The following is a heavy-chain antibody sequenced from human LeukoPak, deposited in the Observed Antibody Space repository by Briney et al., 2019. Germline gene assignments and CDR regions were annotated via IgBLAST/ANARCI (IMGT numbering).Heavy chain of an antibody. D-gene: IGHD3-22*01. CDR1: GYTLTELS. Sequence: GASVKVTCKVSGYTLTELSMHWVRQAPGKGLEWMGGFDPEDGETIYAQKFQGRVTMTEDTSTDTAYMELSSLRSEDTAVYYCATAVLSYDSSGYSDACDIWGQGTMVTVSS. CDR2: FDPEDGET. J-gene: IGHJ3*02. CDR3: ATAVLSYDSSGYSDACDI. V-gene: IGHV1-24*01.